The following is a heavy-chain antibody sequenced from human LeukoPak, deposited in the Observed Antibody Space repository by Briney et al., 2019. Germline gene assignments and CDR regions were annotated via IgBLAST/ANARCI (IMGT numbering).Heavy chain of an antibody. CDR1: GGSISSSSYY. CDR2: IYYSGST. CDR3: ARGVTRRAPKPPSNTYYYGSGLYYYYYMDV. V-gene: IGHV4-39*01. J-gene: IGHJ6*03. D-gene: IGHD3-10*01. Sequence: PSETLSLTCTVSGGSISSSSYYWGWIRQPPGKGLEWIGSIYYSGSTYYNPSLKSRVTISVDTSKNQFSLKLSSVTAADTAVYYCARGVTRRAPKPPSNTYYYGSGLYYYYYMDVWGKGTTVTVSS.